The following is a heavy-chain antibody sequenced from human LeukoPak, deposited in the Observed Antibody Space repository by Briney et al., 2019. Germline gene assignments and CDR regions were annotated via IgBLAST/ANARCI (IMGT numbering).Heavy chain of an antibody. V-gene: IGHV1-8*03. Sequence: GASVKVSCKASGYTFTSYDINWVRQATGQGLEWMGWMNPNSGNTGYAQKFQGRVTITRNTSISTAYMELSSLRSEDTAVYYCARGHLIAVAGTIDYWGQGTLVTVSS. CDR1: GYTFTSYD. CDR3: ARGHLIAVAGTIDY. CDR2: MNPNSGNT. J-gene: IGHJ4*02. D-gene: IGHD6-19*01.